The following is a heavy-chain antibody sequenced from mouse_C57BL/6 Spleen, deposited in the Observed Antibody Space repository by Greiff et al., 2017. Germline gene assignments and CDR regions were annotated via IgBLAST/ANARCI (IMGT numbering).Heavy chain of an antibody. V-gene: IGHV14-3*01. CDR3: ARGSYYYGSSYDAMDY. CDR1: GFNIKNTY. CDR2: IDPANGNT. Sequence: EVQLQQSVAELVRPGASVKLSCTASGFNIKNTYMHWVKQRPEQGLEWIGRIDPANGNTKYAPKFQGKATLTADTSSNTAYLQLSSLTSEDTAIYYCARGSYYYGSSYDAMDYWGQGTSVTVSS. J-gene: IGHJ4*01. D-gene: IGHD1-1*01.